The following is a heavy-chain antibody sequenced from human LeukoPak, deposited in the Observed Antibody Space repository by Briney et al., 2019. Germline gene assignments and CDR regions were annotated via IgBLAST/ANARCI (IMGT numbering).Heavy chain of an antibody. V-gene: IGHV3-30*18. CDR1: GFTFNSYA. Sequence: GGSLRLSCAASGFTFNSYAMHWVRQAPGKGLEWVAVISYDGSNKYYADSVKGRFTISRDNSKNTLYLQMNSLRAEDTAVYYCAKRPVGSTSMWAFDIWGQGTMVTVSS. CDR3: AKRPVGSTSMWAFDI. J-gene: IGHJ3*02. D-gene: IGHD1-26*01. CDR2: ISYDGSNK.